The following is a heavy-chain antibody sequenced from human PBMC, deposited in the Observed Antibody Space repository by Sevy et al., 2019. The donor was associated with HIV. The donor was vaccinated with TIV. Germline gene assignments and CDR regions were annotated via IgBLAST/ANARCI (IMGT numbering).Heavy chain of an antibody. Sequence: GGSLRLSCTASGFTVSDYAMSWVRQAPGKGLEWVGFIKTKTYGGTTEYAASVKGRFIISRDDSKNIAYLQMNSLKTEDTAVYYCTRDLYGSGWFYFDYWGQGTLVTVSS. D-gene: IGHD6-19*01. CDR2: IKTKTYGGTT. CDR1: GFTVSDYA. V-gene: IGHV3-49*04. J-gene: IGHJ4*02. CDR3: TRDLYGSGWFYFDY.